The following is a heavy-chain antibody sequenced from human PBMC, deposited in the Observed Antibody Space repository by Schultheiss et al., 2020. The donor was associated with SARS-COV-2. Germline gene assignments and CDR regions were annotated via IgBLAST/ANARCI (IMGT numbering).Heavy chain of an antibody. CDR1: GFTFSSYA. CDR3: TTDQSIVVVPAAIKYYFDY. CDR2: IKSKTDGGTT. Sequence: GGSLRLSCAASGFTFSSYAMSWVRQAPGKGLEWVGRIKSKTDGGTTDYAAPVKGRFTISRDDSKNTLYLQMNSLKTEDTAVYYCTTDQSIVVVPAAIKYYFDYWGQGTLVTVSS. V-gene: IGHV3-15*01. J-gene: IGHJ4*02. D-gene: IGHD2-2*02.